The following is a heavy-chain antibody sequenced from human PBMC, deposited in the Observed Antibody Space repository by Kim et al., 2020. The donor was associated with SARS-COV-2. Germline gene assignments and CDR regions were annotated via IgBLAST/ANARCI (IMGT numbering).Heavy chain of an antibody. D-gene: IGHD3-22*01. CDR1: GYTFTSYG. V-gene: IGHV1-18*01. J-gene: IGHJ6*02. CDR3: ARDYYDSSGSYWYYYYGMDV. CDR2: ISAYNGNT. Sequence: ASVKVSCKASGYTFTSYGISWVRQAPGQGLEWMGWISAYNGNTNYAQKLQGRVTMTTDTSTSTAYMELRSLRSDDTAVYYCARDYYDSSGSYWYYYYGMDVWGQGTTVTVSS.